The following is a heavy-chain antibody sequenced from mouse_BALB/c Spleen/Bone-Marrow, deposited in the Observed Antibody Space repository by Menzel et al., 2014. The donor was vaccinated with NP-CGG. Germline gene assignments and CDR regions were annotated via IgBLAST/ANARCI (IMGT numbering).Heavy chain of an antibody. D-gene: IGHD2-14*01. CDR2: INTNGGTT. V-gene: IGHV5-6-3*01. Sequence: DVKLVESGGGLVQPGGSLKLSCAASGFTFSSYDMSWVRQTPDKRLELVATINTNGGTTYYPDSVKGRFTISRDNAKSTLYLQMSSLKSADTAIYYCARNRYDWFAYWGQGTLVTVSA. CDR1: GFTFSSYD. J-gene: IGHJ3*01. CDR3: ARNRYDWFAY.